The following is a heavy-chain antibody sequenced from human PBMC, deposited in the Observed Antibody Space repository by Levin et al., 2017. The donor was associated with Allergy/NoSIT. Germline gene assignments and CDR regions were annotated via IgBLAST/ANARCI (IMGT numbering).Heavy chain of an antibody. CDR3: ARSGVGALDY. V-gene: IGHV3-64*01. Sequence: GGSLRLSCAASGFTFSRYAMHWVRQAPGKGLEYVSGVMSDGGSTYYGKSVKGRFTVSRDNSKNTLYLQMGSLRTEDMAVYYCARSGVGALDYWGQGTLVTVSS. D-gene: IGHD1-26*01. J-gene: IGHJ4*02. CDR2: VMSDGGST. CDR1: GFTFSRYA.